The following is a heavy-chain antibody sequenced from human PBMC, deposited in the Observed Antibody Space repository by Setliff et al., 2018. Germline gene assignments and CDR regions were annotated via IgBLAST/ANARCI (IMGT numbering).Heavy chain of an antibody. V-gene: IGHV3-30*18. CDR2: TSSDGRNK. CDR3: AKDYRGAHSTNWYAPYY. D-gene: IGHD6-13*01. CDR1: GFTFSSYW. Sequence: GGSLRLSCTASGFTFSSYWMSWVRQAPGKGLEWVAVTSSDGRNKDHADSVKGRFTISRDNSKSTLYLQMNSLRAEDTAVYYCAKDYRGAHSTNWYAPYYWGQGTLVTVSS. J-gene: IGHJ4*02.